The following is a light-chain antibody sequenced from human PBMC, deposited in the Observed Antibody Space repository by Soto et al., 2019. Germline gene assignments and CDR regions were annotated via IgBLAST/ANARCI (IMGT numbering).Light chain of an antibody. CDR1: QSISDW. J-gene: IGKJ1*01. CDR2: RAS. Sequence: DIQMTQSPATLSASVGDRVTITCRASQSISDWLAWYQQRPGTAPKLLIYRASSLESGVPSRFSGSGSGTEFTLTISSLQPDDFATYYCQQYSIYPRTFGQGTKVEIK. CDR3: QQYSIYPRT. V-gene: IGKV1-5*03.